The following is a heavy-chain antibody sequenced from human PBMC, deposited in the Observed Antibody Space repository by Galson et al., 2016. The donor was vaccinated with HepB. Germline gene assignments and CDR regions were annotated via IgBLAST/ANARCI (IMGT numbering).Heavy chain of an antibody. D-gene: IGHD5-18*01. V-gene: IGHV3-11*06. CDR2: ISSSTSYT. Sequence: SLRLSCAASGFTFSDYYMSWIRQAPGKGLEWISYISSSTSYTNYADSVKGRFTMSRDNAKNSLYLQMNSLRGEDTAVYYCARLAVVPNYYYYMDVWGKGTTVTVSS. CDR1: GFTFSDYY. J-gene: IGHJ6*03. CDR3: ARLAVVPNYYYYMDV.